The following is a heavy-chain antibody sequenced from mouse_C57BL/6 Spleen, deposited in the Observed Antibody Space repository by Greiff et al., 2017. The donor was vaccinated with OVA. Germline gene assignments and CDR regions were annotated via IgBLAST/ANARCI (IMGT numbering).Heavy chain of an antibody. J-gene: IGHJ2*01. D-gene: IGHD2-3*01. V-gene: IGHV10-1*01. Sequence: EVQLVESGGGLVQPKGSLKLSCAASGFSFNTYAMNWVRQAPGKGLEWVARIRSKSNNYATYYADSVKDRFTISRDDSESMLYLQMNNLKTEDTAMYYCVRQGWLQYYFDYWGQGTTLTVSS. CDR1: GFSFNTYA. CDR3: VRQGWLQYYFDY. CDR2: IRSKSNNYAT.